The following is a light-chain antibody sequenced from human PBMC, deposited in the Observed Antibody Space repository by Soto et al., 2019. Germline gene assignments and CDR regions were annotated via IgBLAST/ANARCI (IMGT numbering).Light chain of an antibody. Sequence: SYVLTQPPSVSVAPGQTASIPCGGDNIGRKSVHWYQQKPGQAPVLVVYDDSDRPSGIPERFSGSNSGNTATLTISGVEVGDEADYYCQVWDSNYDHLVFGGGTKVTVL. CDR3: QVWDSNYDHLV. V-gene: IGLV3-21*02. CDR2: DDS. CDR1: NIGRKS. J-gene: IGLJ2*01.